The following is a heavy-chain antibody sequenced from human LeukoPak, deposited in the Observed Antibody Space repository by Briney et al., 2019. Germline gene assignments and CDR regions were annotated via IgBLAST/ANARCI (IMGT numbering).Heavy chain of an antibody. CDR3: AKWPEGATPKFHY. Sequence: GGSLRLSCAASGFTSSSYAMSWVRQAPGKGLEWVSTISGSGGVTYYPDSVRGRFTISRDNSKNTLHLQMDSLRAEDTAIYYCAKWPEGATPKFHYWGQGTLVTVSS. V-gene: IGHV3-23*01. J-gene: IGHJ4*02. D-gene: IGHD1-26*01. CDR2: ISGSGGVT. CDR1: GFTSSSYA.